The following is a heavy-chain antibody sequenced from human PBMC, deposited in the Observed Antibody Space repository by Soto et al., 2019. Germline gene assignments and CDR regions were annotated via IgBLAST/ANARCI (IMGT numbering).Heavy chain of an antibody. CDR1: GFTFSTYA. V-gene: IGHV3-30-3*01. Sequence: VQLVESGGGVVQPGRSLRLSCAASGFTFSTYAMQWVRHAPGEGLEWVAVISYDGGNKYYADSVKGRFTISRDNSKNTLYLQMNSLRPEDTAVYYCARAFYGDYGGADYWGQGTLVTVSS. J-gene: IGHJ4*02. CDR3: ARAFYGDYGGADY. D-gene: IGHD4-17*01. CDR2: ISYDGGNK.